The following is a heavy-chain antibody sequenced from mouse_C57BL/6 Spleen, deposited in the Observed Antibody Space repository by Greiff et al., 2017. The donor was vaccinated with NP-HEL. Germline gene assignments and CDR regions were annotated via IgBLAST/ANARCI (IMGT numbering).Heavy chain of an antibody. CDR3: ARYRYSNFYFDY. CDR2: INPSNGGT. Sequence: QVQLQQPGTELVKPGASVKLSCKASGYTFTSYWMHWVKQRPGQGLEWIGNINPSNGGTNYNEKFKSKATLTVDKSSSTAYMQLSSLTSEDSAVYDCARYRYSNFYFDYGGQGTTLTVSS. CDR1: GYTFTSYW. D-gene: IGHD2-5*01. V-gene: IGHV1-53*01. J-gene: IGHJ2*01.